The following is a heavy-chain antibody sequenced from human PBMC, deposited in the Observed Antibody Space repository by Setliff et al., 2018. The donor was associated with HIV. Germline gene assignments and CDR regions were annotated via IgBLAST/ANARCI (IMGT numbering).Heavy chain of an antibody. J-gene: IGHJ5*02. CDR2: IYHSGGT. CDR1: VGSISSSNW. Sequence: SETLSLTCAVSVGSISSSNWWSWVRQPPGKGLEWIGEIYHSGGTNYNPSLKSRVTISLDKSKNHFSLELRSVTAADTAVYYCARVITMVWTTFDPWGQGTLVTVSS. CDR3: ARVITMVWTTFDP. D-gene: IGHD3-10*01. V-gene: IGHV4-4*02.